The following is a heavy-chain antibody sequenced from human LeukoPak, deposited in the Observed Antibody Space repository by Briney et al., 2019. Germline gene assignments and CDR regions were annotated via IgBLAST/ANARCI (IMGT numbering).Heavy chain of an antibody. CDR3: ATWRTAKTGFDY. J-gene: IGHJ4*02. Sequence: PSETLSLTCTVPGGSLSNNNYYSASIRQPPRKWLECIGSIYYSGTPYYNPSLKSRVTISVDTSKNQLYLKLSSVTTADTAVYYCATWRTAKTGFDYWGQGTLVTVSS. V-gene: IGHV4-39*01. CDR1: GGSLSNNNYY. D-gene: IGHD1-1*01. CDR2: IYYSGTP.